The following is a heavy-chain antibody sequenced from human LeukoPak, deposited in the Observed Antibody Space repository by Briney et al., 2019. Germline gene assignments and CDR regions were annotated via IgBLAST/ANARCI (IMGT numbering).Heavy chain of an antibody. CDR3: ARLLNDFWSGYIGFDP. V-gene: IGHV1-2*02. CDR2: INPNSGGT. CDR1: GYTFTGYY. D-gene: IGHD3-3*01. J-gene: IGHJ5*02. Sequence: GASVKVSCKASGYTFTGYYMHWVRQAPGQGLEWMGWINPNSGGTNYAQKFQGRVTMTRDTSISTAYMELSRLRSDVTAVYYCARLLNDFWSGYIGFDPWGQGTLVTVSS.